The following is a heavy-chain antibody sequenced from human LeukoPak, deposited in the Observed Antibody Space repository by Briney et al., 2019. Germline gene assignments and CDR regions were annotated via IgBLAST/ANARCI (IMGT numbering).Heavy chain of an antibody. V-gene: IGHV1-69*02. Sequence: SVKVSCKASGGTFSSYTFSWVRQAPGQGLEWVGRIIPIFGIANYAQKFQGRVTITADKSTSTAYMDLSSLRSEDTAVYYCASEYQLLNYYYYGMDVWGQGTTVTVSS. D-gene: IGHD2-2*01. CDR2: IIPIFGIA. CDR3: ASEYQLLNYYYYGMDV. J-gene: IGHJ6*02. CDR1: GGTFSSYT.